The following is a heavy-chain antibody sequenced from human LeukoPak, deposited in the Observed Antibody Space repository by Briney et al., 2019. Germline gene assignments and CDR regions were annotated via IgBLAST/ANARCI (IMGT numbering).Heavy chain of an antibody. V-gene: IGHV1-18*01. CDR2: ISAYNGST. D-gene: IGHD1-26*01. Sequence: ASVKVSCKTSGYTFTSYGISWVRQAPGQSLEWMGWISAYNGSTNYAQKLQGRVTMTTDTSTSTAYMELRSLKSDDTAVYYCARGGLSGSPAYYYFYHMDVWGKGTTVTVSS. CDR1: GYTFTSYG. CDR3: ARGGLSGSPAYYYFYHMDV. J-gene: IGHJ6*03.